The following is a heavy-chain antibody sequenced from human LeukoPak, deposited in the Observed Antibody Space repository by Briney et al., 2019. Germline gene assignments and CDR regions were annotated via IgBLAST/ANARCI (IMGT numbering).Heavy chain of an antibody. Sequence: PGGSLRLSCAASGFTFSNYGMHWVRQAPGKGLEWVAVISYEGSNKFYADSVKGRLTISRDNPRNTLYLHMNSLRAEDTAVYYCAKDYNRGLPDYWGQGTLVIVSS. CDR3: AKDYNRGLPDY. V-gene: IGHV3-30*18. CDR1: GFTFSNYG. J-gene: IGHJ4*02. CDR2: ISYEGSNK. D-gene: IGHD2-21*01.